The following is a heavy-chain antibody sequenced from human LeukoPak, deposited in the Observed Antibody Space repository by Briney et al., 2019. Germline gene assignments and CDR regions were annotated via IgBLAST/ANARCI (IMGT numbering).Heavy chain of an antibody. D-gene: IGHD3-10*01. Sequence: SETLSLTCTVSGGSISSYYWSWIRQPAGKGLEWIGRIYTSGSTNYNPSLKSRVTISVDTSKNQFSLKLSSVTAADTAVYYCARDARNYYGSGSYGLYWFDPWGQGTLVTVSS. CDR3: ARDARNYYGSGSYGLYWFDP. J-gene: IGHJ5*02. V-gene: IGHV4-4*07. CDR1: GGSISSYY. CDR2: IYTSGST.